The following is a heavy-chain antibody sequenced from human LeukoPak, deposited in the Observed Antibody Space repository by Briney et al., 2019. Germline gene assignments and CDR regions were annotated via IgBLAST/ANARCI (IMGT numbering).Heavy chain of an antibody. V-gene: IGHV4-59*08. D-gene: IGHD1-26*01. CDR2: VSYSGTP. CDR1: GYSINNYY. CDR3: ARQKWDRLTYYYYGMDV. Sequence: SQTLSLTCTVSGYSINNYYWSWIRQPPGKGLEWIGYVSYSGTPDYNPSLKGRVTISLDTSRNQFSLQLSFVTAADTAQYYCARQKWDRLTYYYYGMDVWGQGTTVTVSS. J-gene: IGHJ6*02.